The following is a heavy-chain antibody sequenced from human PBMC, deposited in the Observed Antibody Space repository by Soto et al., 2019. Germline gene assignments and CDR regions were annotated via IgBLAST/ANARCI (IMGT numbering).Heavy chain of an antibody. V-gene: IGHV3-48*01. CDR1: GFTFSSYS. CDR2: ISSSSSTI. J-gene: IGHJ3*02. D-gene: IGHD3-9*01. CDR3: ARHQNYDILPWVDAFDI. Sequence: GGSLRLSCAASGFTFSSYSMNWVRQAPGKGLEWVSYISSSSSTIYYADSVKGRFTISRDNAKNSLYLQMNSLRAEDTAVYYCARHQNYDILPWVDAFDIWGQGTMVTVSS.